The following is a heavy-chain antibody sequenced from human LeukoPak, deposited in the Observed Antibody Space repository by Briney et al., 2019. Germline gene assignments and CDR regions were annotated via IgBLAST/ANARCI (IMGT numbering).Heavy chain of an antibody. D-gene: IGHD6-19*01. CDR3: ARDMSGVAGTRWFDP. CDR1: GFTFSTYW. Sequence: PGGSLRLSCAASGFTFSTYWMTWVRQAPGKGLEWVANIKEDGSREYYVDSVKGRFTISRDNAKNSLYLQMDSLTAEDTAVYYCARDMSGVAGTRWFDPWGQGTLVTVSS. J-gene: IGHJ5*02. CDR2: IKEDGSRE. V-gene: IGHV3-7*01.